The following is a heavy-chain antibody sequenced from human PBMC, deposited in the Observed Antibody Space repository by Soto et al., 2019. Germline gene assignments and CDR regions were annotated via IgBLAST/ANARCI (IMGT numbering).Heavy chain of an antibody. D-gene: IGHD4-17*01. Sequence: QVQLQESGPGLVKPSETLSLTCTVSGGSISSYYGNWIRQPPGKGLEWIGYIDYSGSTNYNPSRKSRVTISVDTSKNEFSLKLSSVTAADTAVYYCARGYGDYVSDYWGQGPLVTVSS. CDR2: IDYSGST. V-gene: IGHV4-59*01. J-gene: IGHJ4*02. CDR3: ARGYGDYVSDY. CDR1: GGSISSYY.